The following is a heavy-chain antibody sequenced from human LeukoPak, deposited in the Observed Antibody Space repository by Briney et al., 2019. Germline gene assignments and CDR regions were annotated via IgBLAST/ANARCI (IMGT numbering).Heavy chain of an antibody. CDR2: IKQDGSEK. CDR3: ARAGIVVVVAAKRSRGFDY. J-gene: IGHJ4*02. D-gene: IGHD2-15*01. Sequence: GGSLRLSCAASGFTFSSYWMSWVRQAPGKGLEWVANIKQDGSEKYYVDSVKGRFTISRDNAKNSLYLQMNSLRAEVTAVYYCARAGIVVVVAAKRSRGFDYWGQGTLVTVSS. V-gene: IGHV3-7*01. CDR1: GFTFSSYW.